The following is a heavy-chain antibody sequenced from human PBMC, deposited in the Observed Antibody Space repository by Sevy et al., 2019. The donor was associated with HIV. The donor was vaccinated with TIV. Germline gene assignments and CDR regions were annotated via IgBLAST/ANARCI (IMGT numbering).Heavy chain of an antibody. Sequence: SETLSLTCNVSVASVSSGKYYWTWIRQPPGKDLEWIGHVSYSGRTHYNPSLKSRVTLSEDTSKNQFSLRLNAVTAADTATYYCVRVISFYENSGFYYFDSLGLGILVTVSS. V-gene: IGHV4-61*01. CDR3: VRVISFYENSGFYYFDS. J-gene: IGHJ4*02. CDR1: VASVSSGKYY. D-gene: IGHD3-22*01. CDR2: VSYSGRT.